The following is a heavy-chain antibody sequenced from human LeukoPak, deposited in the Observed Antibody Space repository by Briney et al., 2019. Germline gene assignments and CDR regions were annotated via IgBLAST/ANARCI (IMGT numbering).Heavy chain of an antibody. CDR3: ARIEYITAGMYYFDY. CDR1: GYSFPSYW. J-gene: IGHJ4*02. CDR2: IYPGDSDT. V-gene: IGHV5-51*01. D-gene: IGHD3-3*01. Sequence: GESLKISCKSSGYSFPSYWIGWVRQMPGKGLEWMGIIYPGDSDTRYSPSFQGQVTISADKSISTAYLQWSSLKASDTAMYYCARIEYITAGMYYFDYWGQGTLVTVSS.